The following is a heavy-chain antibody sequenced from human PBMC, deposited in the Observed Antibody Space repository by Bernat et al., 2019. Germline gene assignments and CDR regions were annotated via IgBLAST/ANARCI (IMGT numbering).Heavy chain of an antibody. CDR2: ISYDGSNK. CDR1: GFTFSSYG. Sequence: QVQLVESGGGVVQPGRSLRLSCAASGFTFSSYGMHWVRQAPGKGLEWVAVISYDGSNKYYADSVKGRFTISRDNSKNTLYLQMNSLRAEDTAVYYCAKGSGRIIAAAGIWWFDPWGQGTLVTVSS. D-gene: IGHD6-13*01. V-gene: IGHV3-30*18. J-gene: IGHJ5*02. CDR3: AKGSGRIIAAAGIWWFDP.